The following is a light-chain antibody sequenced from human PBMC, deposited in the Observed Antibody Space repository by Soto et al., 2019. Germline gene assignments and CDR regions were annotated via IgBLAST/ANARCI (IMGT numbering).Light chain of an antibody. V-gene: IGKV3-15*01. CDR3: QQYNNWPPGT. J-gene: IGKJ1*01. CDR1: ESVSNK. CDR2: AAS. Sequence: EIVMTQSPATLSVSPGERATVSCRASESVSNKLAWYQQKPGQSPRLLIYAASTRATGIPARFSGSGSGAEFTLTISNLQSEDFAIYYCQQYNNWPPGTFGQGTMV.